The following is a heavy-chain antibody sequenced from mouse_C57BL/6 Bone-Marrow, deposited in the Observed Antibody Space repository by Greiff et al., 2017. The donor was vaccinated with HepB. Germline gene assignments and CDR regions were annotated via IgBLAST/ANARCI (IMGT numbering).Heavy chain of an antibody. CDR2: INYDGSST. CDR3: ARRPHYYGSSHWYFDV. CDR1: GFTFSDYY. Sequence: EVQVVESEGGLVQPGSSMKLSCTASGFTFSDYYMAWVRQVPEKGLEWVANINYDGSSTYYLDSLKSRFIISRDNAKNILYLQMSSLKSEDTATYYCARRPHYYGSSHWYFDVWGTGTTVTVSS. D-gene: IGHD1-1*01. J-gene: IGHJ1*03. V-gene: IGHV5-16*02.